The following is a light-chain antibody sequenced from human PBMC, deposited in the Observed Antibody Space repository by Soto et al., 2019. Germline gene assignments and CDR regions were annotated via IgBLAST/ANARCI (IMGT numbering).Light chain of an antibody. Sequence: EIVLTQSPGTLSLSPGERATLSCRASQSVSSSYLAWYQQKPGQAPRLLIYGASSRATGIPDRFSGSGSGTDFTLTISRLESEDFVVYYSQLYGSSLFTFGPGTKVDIK. CDR3: QLYGSSLFT. J-gene: IGKJ3*01. CDR1: QSVSSSY. CDR2: GAS. V-gene: IGKV3-20*01.